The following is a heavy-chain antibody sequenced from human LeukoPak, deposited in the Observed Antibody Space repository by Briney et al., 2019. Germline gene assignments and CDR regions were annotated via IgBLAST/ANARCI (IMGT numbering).Heavy chain of an antibody. D-gene: IGHD3-22*01. CDR3: ARDRASGYYYSFDY. V-gene: IGHV3-33*01. CDR2: ISIDGSNK. Sequence: HPGSSLRLACAPSGFTFITYGMHCVRHAPGKWLEWVTVISIDGSNKYSVGSVKGRFTISRDNSKNTLYLQMNSLRAEDTAVYFCARDRASGYYYSFDYGGEGTLVTLYS. CDR1: GFTFITYG. J-gene: IGHJ4*02.